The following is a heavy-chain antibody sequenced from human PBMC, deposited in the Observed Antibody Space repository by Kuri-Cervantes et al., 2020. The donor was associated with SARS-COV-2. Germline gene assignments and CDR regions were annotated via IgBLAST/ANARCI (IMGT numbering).Heavy chain of an antibody. Sequence: ASVKVSCKASGYTFTGYYMHWVRQAPGQGLEWMGWINPNSGGTNYAQKFQGRVTMTRDTSISTAYMELSRLRSDDTAVYYCARDLWSVVRGVIARWFDPWGQGTRVTVSS. D-gene: IGHD3-10*01. CDR3: ARDLWSVVRGVIARWFDP. CDR2: INPNSGGT. V-gene: IGHV1-2*02. J-gene: IGHJ5*02. CDR1: GYTFTGYY.